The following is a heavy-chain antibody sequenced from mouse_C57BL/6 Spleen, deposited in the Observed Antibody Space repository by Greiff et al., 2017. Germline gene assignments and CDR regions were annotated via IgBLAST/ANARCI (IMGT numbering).Heavy chain of an antibody. CDR3: ASVNSYAMDY. CDR1: GYTFTSYW. CDR2: IHPDSGST. Sequence: QVQLQQPGAELVKPGASVKLSCKASGYTFTSYWMHWVKQRPGQGLEWIGMIHPDSGSTNYNEKFKSKATLTVDKSSSTAYMQLSSLTSEDSAVYCCASVNSYAMDYWGQGTSVTVSS. J-gene: IGHJ4*01. V-gene: IGHV1-64*01.